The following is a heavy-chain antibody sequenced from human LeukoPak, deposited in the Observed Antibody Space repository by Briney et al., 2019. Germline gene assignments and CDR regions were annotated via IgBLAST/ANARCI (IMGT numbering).Heavy chain of an antibody. Sequence: GGSLRLSCVGSGFTFSSYAMSWVRQAPGKGLEWVSSIGRAGDTNYADSVKGQFTISRDNSKNTVYLQMSSLRAEDTALYYCARSLKWNLVGFDYWGQGTLVTVSS. CDR2: IGRAGDT. V-gene: IGHV3-23*01. J-gene: IGHJ4*02. D-gene: IGHD1-1*01. CDR3: ARSLKWNLVGFDY. CDR1: GFTFSSYA.